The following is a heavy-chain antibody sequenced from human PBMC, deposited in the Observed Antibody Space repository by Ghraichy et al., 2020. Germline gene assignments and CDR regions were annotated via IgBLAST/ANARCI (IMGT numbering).Heavy chain of an antibody. V-gene: IGHV4-34*01. Sequence: SQTLSLTCAVYGGSFSGYYWSWIRQPPGKGLEWIGEINHSGSTNYNPSLKSRVTISVDTSKNQFSLKLSSVTAADTAVYYCARVSHSSSWSTDYWGQGTLVTVSS. CDR2: INHSGST. D-gene: IGHD6-13*01. CDR1: GGSFSGYY. CDR3: ARVSHSSSWSTDY. J-gene: IGHJ4*02.